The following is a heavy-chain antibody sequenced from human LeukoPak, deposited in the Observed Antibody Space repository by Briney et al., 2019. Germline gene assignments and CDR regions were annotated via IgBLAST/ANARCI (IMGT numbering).Heavy chain of an antibody. CDR1: GDSISSYY. J-gene: IGHJ3*02. CDR2: IYYSGST. CDR3: ARGPYSYDSSGAFDI. Sequence: PSETLSLTCTVSGDSISSYYCSWIRQPPGKGLEWIGYIYYSGSTSYNPSLKSRVTISVDTSKNQFSLKLSSVTAADTAVYFCARGPYSYDSSGAFDIWGQGTMVTVSS. V-gene: IGHV4-59*08. D-gene: IGHD3-22*01.